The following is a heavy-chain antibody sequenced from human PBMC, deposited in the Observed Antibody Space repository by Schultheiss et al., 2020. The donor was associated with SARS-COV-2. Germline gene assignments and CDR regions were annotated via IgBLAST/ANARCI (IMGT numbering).Heavy chain of an antibody. J-gene: IGHJ5*02. CDR3: ARVRKSPGRLIVVVPAAPIDP. CDR1: GGSVSSGSF. D-gene: IGHD2-2*01. Sequence: SQTLSLTCTVSGGSVSSGSFWTWIRQPPGKGLEWIGYIYYTGRTNYNPSLKSRVTISVDTSKNQFSLNVNSVTAADTAVYYCARVRKSPGRLIVVVPAAPIDPWGQGTLVTVSS. V-gene: IGHV4-61*01. CDR2: IYYTGRT.